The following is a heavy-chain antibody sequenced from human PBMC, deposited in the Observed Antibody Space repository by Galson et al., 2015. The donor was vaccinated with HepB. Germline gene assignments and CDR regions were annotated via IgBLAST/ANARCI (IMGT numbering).Heavy chain of an antibody. CDR1: GFTFSDYA. Sequence: SLRLSCATSGFTFSDYAMSWFRQAPGKGLEWVGFIRHKGYGGTAEYAASVKARFSISRDDSESIAYLQMDSLKTDDTAVYYCTRESGGDSDYWGQGTLVTVSS. V-gene: IGHV3-49*03. J-gene: IGHJ4*02. CDR3: TRESGGDSDY. CDR2: IRHKGYGGTA. D-gene: IGHD2-21*01.